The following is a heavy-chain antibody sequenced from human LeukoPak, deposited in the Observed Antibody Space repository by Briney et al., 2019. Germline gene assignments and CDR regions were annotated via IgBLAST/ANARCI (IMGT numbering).Heavy chain of an antibody. CDR1: GFTFSSYS. CDR2: ISSSSSYI. CDR3: ARETSGYSSSWYGGGDY. Sequence: PGGSLRLSCAASGFTFSSYSMNWVRQAPGKGLEWVSSISSSSSYIYYADSVKGRFTISRDNAKNSLYLQMNSLRAEDTAVYYCARETSGYSSSWYGGGDYWGQGTLVTVSS. V-gene: IGHV3-21*01. D-gene: IGHD6-13*01. J-gene: IGHJ4*02.